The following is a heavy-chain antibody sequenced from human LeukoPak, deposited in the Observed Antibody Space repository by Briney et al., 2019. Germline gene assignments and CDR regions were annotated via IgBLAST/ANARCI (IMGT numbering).Heavy chain of an antibody. J-gene: IGHJ6*02. CDR2: ISYDGSNK. CDR1: GFTFSSYG. CDR3: ARGRSNALRYYYYGMDV. V-gene: IGHV3-30*03. D-gene: IGHD5-12*01. Sequence: GGSLRLSCAASGFTFSSYGMHWVRQAPGKGLEWVAVISYDGSNKYYADSVKGRFTISRDNSKNTLYLQMNSLRAEDTAVYYCARGRSNALRYYYYGMDVWGQGTTVTVSS.